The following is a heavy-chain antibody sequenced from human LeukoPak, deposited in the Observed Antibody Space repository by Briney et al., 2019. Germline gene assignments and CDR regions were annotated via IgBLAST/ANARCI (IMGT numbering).Heavy chain of an antibody. J-gene: IGHJ4*02. CDR2: INPSGGAT. D-gene: IGHD4-17*01. Sequence: ASVKVSCKASGYTFSDYYMHWVRQAPGQGLEWMGKINPSGGATSYAQRFQGRVTVTSDTSTSTVSMELSSLRSEDTAVYYCAMWVFDDYGDYSDYWGQGTLVTVSS. CDR3: AMWVFDDYGDYSDY. CDR1: GYTFSDYY. V-gene: IGHV1-46*01.